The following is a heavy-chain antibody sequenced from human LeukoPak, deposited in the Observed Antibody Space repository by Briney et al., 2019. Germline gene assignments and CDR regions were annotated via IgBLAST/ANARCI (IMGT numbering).Heavy chain of an antibody. D-gene: IGHD3-16*01. CDR3: ARDMTYYYGMDV. J-gene: IGHJ6*02. CDR1: GFTFSSFG. CDR2: IWSDGNNK. V-gene: IGHV3-33*01. Sequence: GGSLRLSCAASGFTFSSFGMHWVRQAPGKGLEWVAVIWSDGNNKYYADSVKGRFTISRDNSKNTLYLQMNSLRAEDTAVYYCARDMTYYYGMDVWGQGTTVTVSS.